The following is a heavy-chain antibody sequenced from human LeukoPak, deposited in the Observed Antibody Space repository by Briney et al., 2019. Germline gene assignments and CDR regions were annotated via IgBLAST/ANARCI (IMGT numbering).Heavy chain of an antibody. CDR2: INEDETER. CDR3: ARARPATYNVFADV. Sequence: PGGSLRLSCVASGFTFRNYWMSWLRQTPGKGLEWVANINEDETERYYVASVEGRFTVSRDNGKNSLYLQMNGLRAEDSAVFYCARARPATYNVFADVWGQGTLVTVSS. J-gene: IGHJ4*02. CDR1: GFTFRNYW. V-gene: IGHV3-7*01. D-gene: IGHD3-3*01.